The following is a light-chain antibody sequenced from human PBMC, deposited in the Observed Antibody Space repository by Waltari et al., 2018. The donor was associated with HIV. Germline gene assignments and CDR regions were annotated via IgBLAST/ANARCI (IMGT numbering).Light chain of an antibody. CDR1: SSDVGGYNY. V-gene: IGLV2-11*01. CDR2: DVS. J-gene: IGLJ2*01. CDR3: CSYAGSYTGV. Sequence: QSALTQPRSVSGSPGQSVPLSCTGTSSDVGGYNYVSWYQQHPGKAPKLMIYDVSKRPSGGPASFSGAKSGNTASLTISGLQAEDEADYYGCSYAGSYTGVFGGGTKLTVL.